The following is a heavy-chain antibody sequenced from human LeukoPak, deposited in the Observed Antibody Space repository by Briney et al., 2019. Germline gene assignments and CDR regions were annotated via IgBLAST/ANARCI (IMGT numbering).Heavy chain of an antibody. Sequence: PSQTLSLTCTVSTGSISSGDYYWSWIRQHPGKGLEWIGYIYYSGSTHYSPSLRSRVSILVDTSKNQFSLEVSSVTAADTAVYYCARTLVTTTSMSFDYWGQGTLVTVSS. D-gene: IGHD4-17*01. J-gene: IGHJ4*02. CDR3: ARTLVTTTSMSFDY. CDR1: TGSISSGDYY. V-gene: IGHV4-31*03. CDR2: IYYSGST.